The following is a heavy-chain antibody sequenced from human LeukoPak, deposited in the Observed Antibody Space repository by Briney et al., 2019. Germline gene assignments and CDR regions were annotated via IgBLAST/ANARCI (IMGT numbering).Heavy chain of an antibody. CDR3: ARDPGYSSPRGDY. V-gene: IGHV1-2*02. J-gene: IGHJ4*02. Sequence: ASVKVSCKASGYTFIGYYIHWVRQAPGQGLEWMGWLNPNSGGTHYAQKFQGRVTMTRDTSISTAYMELSRLRSDDTAVYYCARDPGYSSPRGDYWGQGTLVTVSS. D-gene: IGHD5-18*01. CDR1: GYTFIGYY. CDR2: LNPNSGGT.